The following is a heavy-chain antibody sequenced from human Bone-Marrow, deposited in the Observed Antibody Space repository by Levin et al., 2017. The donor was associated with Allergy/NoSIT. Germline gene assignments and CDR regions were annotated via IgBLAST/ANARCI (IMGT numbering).Heavy chain of an antibody. D-gene: IGHD3-3*01. Sequence: GESLKISCAASGITFRNSWMSWVRQAPGKGLEWVANIKQDGSEKFHVDSVKGRFIISRDNSKNLLYLQMNSLRAEDTALYYCASHGGDFWSGLDYFDSWGQGTLVTVSS. CDR3: ASHGGDFWSGLDYFDS. J-gene: IGHJ4*02. V-gene: IGHV3-7*01. CDR1: GITFRNSW. CDR2: IKQDGSEK.